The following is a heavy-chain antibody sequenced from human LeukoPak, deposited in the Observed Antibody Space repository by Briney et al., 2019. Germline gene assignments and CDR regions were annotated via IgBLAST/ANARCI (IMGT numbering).Heavy chain of an antibody. D-gene: IGHD3-10*01. Sequence: PSETLSLTCTVSGGSISSSSYYWGWIRQPPGKGLEWFGSIYYSGSTYYNPSLKSRVTISVDTSKNQFSLKLSSVTAADTAVYYCARIRITMLPGRYYFDYWGQGTLVTVSS. CDR1: GGSISSSSYY. J-gene: IGHJ4*02. V-gene: IGHV4-39*01. CDR3: ARIRITMLPGRYYFDY. CDR2: IYYSGST.